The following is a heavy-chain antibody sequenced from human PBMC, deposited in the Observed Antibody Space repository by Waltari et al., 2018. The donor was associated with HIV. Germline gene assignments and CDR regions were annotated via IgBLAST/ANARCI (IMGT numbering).Heavy chain of an antibody. D-gene: IGHD3-22*01. CDR3: ARQGYYDSSGYSDAFDI. CDR1: GGSISSSSYY. CDR2: ISYSGST. J-gene: IGHJ3*02. V-gene: IGHV4-39*01. Sequence: QLQLQESGPGLVKPSETLSLTCTVSGGSISSSSYYWGWIRPPPGKGLEWIGSISYSGSTYYNPSLKSRVTISVDTSKNQFSLKLSSVTAADTAVYYCARQGYYDSSGYSDAFDIWGQGTMVTVSS.